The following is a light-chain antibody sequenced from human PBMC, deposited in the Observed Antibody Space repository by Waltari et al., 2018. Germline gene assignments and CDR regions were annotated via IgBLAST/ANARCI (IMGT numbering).Light chain of an antibody. CDR3: QTGGHGTWV. J-gene: IGLJ3*02. V-gene: IGLV4-69*01. CDR2: VNSDGSH. CDR1: SGHSSKV. Sequence: QLVLTQSPSASASLGASVKLTCTLSSGHSSKVVAWHQQQPEKGPRYLMKVNSDGSHKGDDIPVRFSGSSSGAERYLTISSLQSEDEADYYCQTGGHGTWVFGGGTKLTVL.